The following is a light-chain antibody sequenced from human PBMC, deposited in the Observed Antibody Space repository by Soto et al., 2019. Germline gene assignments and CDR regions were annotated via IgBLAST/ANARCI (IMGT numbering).Light chain of an antibody. CDR1: SIDVGGYNY. CDR2: DVV. J-gene: IGLJ2*01. CDR3: CSYAGSYTLGA. V-gene: IGLV2-11*01. Sequence: QSALTQPRSVSGSPGQSVTISCTGTSIDVGGYNYVSWYQQHPGKAPKLMIYDVVKRPSGVPDRFSGSKSGNTASLTISGLQAEDEADYYCCSYAGSYTLGAFGGGTKVTVL.